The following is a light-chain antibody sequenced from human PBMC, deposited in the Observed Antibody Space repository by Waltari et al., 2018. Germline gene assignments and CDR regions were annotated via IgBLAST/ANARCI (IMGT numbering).Light chain of an antibody. V-gene: IGKV3-11*01. CDR1: QSVGTY. Sequence: EIVWTQSPAILSFSPGESAPLSSRASQSVGTYLAWDQQRPGQSPRLLIYDAPYRATGIPARFSGSGSETDFTLTISSLQPEDFAVYYCQQRRSWPLTFGGGTRVQI. J-gene: IGKJ4*01. CDR2: DAP. CDR3: QQRRSWPLT.